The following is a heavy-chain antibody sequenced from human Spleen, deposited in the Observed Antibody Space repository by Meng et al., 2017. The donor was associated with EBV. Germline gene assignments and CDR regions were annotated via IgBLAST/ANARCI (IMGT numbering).Heavy chain of an antibody. CDR1: GYTFTSYG. V-gene: IGHV1-69*13. CDR3: ANFYYDNGGSLI. CDR2: IFPIFTTI. D-gene: IGHD3-22*01. J-gene: IGHJ4*02. Sequence: QVQLVPCGGEAKKPGDSVKVYCKASGYTFTSYGISCVRQAPRQGFQWLRQIFPIFTTITYARDFQDRLTFSADESTSTVYLELDNLNPDDTAIYYCANFYYDNGGSLIWGQGSLVTVSS.